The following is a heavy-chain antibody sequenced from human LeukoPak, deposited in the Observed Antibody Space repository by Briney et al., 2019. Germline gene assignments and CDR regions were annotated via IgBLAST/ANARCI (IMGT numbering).Heavy chain of an antibody. CDR3: ARDGTSTDDY. V-gene: IGHV1-18*01. J-gene: IGHJ4*02. D-gene: IGHD2-2*01. CDR2: ISGNNDNP. Sequence: ASVKVSFKASGGTFSSYAISWVRQAPGQGLEWMGWISGNNDNPNYGQKFQGRFTVTTDSSTSTAYMELRNLRFDDTAVYYCARDGTSTDDYWGQGTLVTVSS. CDR1: GGTFSSYA.